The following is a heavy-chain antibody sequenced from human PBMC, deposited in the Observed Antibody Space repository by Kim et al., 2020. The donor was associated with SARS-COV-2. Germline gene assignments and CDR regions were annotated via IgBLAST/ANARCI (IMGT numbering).Heavy chain of an antibody. J-gene: IGHJ4*02. D-gene: IGHD5-18*01. CDR2: INQDGSEK. CDR3: ARDDGKHVDTAMDPPDY. V-gene: IGHV3-7*01. CDR1: GFTFSSYW. Sequence: GGSLRLSCAASGFTFSSYWMSWVRQAPGKGLEWVANINQDGSEKYYVDPVKGRFTISRDNAKNSLYLQMNSLRAEDTAVDYCARDDGKHVDTAMDPPDYWGQGTRVTVSS.